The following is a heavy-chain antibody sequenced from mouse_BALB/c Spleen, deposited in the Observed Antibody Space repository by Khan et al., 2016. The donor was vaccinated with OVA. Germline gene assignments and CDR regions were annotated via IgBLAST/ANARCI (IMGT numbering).Heavy chain of an antibody. J-gene: IGHJ3*01. D-gene: IGHD1-1*01. CDR2: INPSNGGT. CDR3: TRGGYGSPFAY. V-gene: IGHV1S81*02. CDR1: GYTFTSYY. Sequence: QVQLKQSGAELVKPGASVKLSCKASGYTFTSYYMYWVKQRPGQGLEWIGEINPSNGGTNVKEKFKNKATLTVDKSSSTVYMELSSLTSEDSAVYFWTRGGYGSPFAYWGKGTLVTVSA.